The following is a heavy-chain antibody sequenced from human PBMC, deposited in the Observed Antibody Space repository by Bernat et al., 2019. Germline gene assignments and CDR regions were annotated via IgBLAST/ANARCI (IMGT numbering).Heavy chain of an antibody. CDR1: GGSVSVNSHY. J-gene: IGHJ6*02. CDR2: IYYSGTT. Sequence: QVQLQESGPGLVRPSETLSLTCTVSGGSVSVNSHYCTWIRQPPGKGLEWIGYIYYSGTTNYNPSLKSRVTMAVGAPKNQISLKLSSVTAADTAVYYCARGGGYYVMDDWGQGTTVTVSS. CDR3: ARGGGYYVMDD. V-gene: IGHV4-61*01. D-gene: IGHD3-16*01.